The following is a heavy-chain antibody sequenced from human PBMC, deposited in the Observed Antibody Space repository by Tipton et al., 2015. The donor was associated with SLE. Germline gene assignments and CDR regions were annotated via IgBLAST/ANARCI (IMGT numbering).Heavy chain of an antibody. CDR1: GGSIRDYPYR. J-gene: IGHJ4*01. D-gene: IGHD3-3*01. Sequence: TLSLTCSVSGGSIRDYPYRWAWIRQSPGKGLEWIGSISYSGRTYYNPSLKSRVTISHDTSKDQFSLKVTSVPAADTAVYFCARAFTYDYWSADSGTPSLAYFDYWGHGPLVTVSS. CDR3: ARAFTYDYWSADSGTPSLAYFDY. CDR2: ISYSGRT. V-gene: IGHV4-39*07.